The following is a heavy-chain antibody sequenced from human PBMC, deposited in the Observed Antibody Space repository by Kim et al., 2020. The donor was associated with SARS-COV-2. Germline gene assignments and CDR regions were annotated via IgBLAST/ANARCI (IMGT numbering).Heavy chain of an antibody. V-gene: IGHV3-7*01. CDR2: IKQGGGEE. J-gene: IGHJ2*01. CDR3: ARDTRGYFDL. Sequence: GGSLRLSCAVSGFTFSSYWMSWVRQAPGKGLEWVANIKQGGGEEYYVDSVKGRFTISRDNAKNSLYLQMNSLRAEDTAVYYCARDTRGYFDLWGRGTLVTVSS. CDR1: GFTFSSYW.